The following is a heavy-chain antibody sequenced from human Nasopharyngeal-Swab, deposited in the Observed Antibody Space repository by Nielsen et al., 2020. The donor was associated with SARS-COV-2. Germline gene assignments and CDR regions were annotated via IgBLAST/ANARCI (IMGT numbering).Heavy chain of an antibody. Sequence: SETLSLTCTVSGRSISSSSSYWGWIRQPPGKGLEWVGSIYYSGSTYYNPSLKSRVTISVDTSKNQFSLKLISVTAADTAVYYCARGGYSGYFDYWGQGTLVTVYS. CDR2: IYYSGST. CDR3: ARGGYSGYFDY. V-gene: IGHV4-39*01. D-gene: IGHD5-12*01. J-gene: IGHJ4*02. CDR1: GRSISSSSSY.